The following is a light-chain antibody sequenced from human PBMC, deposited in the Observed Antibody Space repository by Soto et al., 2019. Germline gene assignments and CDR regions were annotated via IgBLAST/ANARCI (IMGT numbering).Light chain of an antibody. CDR2: GVS. Sequence: EIVLTQSPGTLSLSPGERATLSCRASQSVGSTYLAWYQQKPGQAPKLLIYGVSSRATGIPDRFSGSGSGTDFTLTISRLEPEDFAVYYCQQYGTSPLTFGTGTTVHI. CDR3: QQYGTSPLT. CDR1: QSVGSTY. J-gene: IGKJ3*01. V-gene: IGKV3-20*01.